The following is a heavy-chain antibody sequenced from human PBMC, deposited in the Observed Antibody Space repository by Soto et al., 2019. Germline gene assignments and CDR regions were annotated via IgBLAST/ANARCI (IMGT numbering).Heavy chain of an antibody. Sequence: GGSLRLSCAASGFTFSSYAMGWVRQAPGKGLEWVSAISGSGGSTYYADSVKGRFTISRDNSKNTLYLQMNSLRAEDTAVYYCAKAGYCSSATCATRYYYMDVWGKGTTVTVSS. D-gene: IGHD2-2*01. CDR2: ISGSGGST. V-gene: IGHV3-23*01. J-gene: IGHJ6*03. CDR3: AKAGYCSSATCATRYYYMDV. CDR1: GFTFSSYA.